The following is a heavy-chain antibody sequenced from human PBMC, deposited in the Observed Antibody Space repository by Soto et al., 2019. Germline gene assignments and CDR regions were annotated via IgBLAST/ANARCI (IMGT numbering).Heavy chain of an antibody. V-gene: IGHV3-30*18. D-gene: IGHD3-9*01. CDR3: AKVGRYGRSRYYYCYGMDV. CDR2: ISYDGSNK. Sequence: QVQLVESGGGVVQPGRSLRLSCAASGFTFSSYGMHWVRQAPGKGLEWVAVISYDGSNKYYADSVKGRFTISRDNSKNTLYRQMNSLRAEETDVYYCAKVGRYGRSRYYYCYGMDVWGQGPPVTVSS. J-gene: IGHJ6*02. CDR1: GFTFSSYG.